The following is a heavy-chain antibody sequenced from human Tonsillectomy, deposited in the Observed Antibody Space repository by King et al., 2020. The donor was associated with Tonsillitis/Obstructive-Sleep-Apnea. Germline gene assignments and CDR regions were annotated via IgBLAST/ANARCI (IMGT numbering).Heavy chain of an antibody. V-gene: IGHV3-21*01. Sequence: VQLVESGGDVVKPGGSLRLSCAASGFGFGYYTLDWVRQAPGKGLEWVSSIDGTGHHIYYADSVKGRFTISRDTATNSLFLQMNSLRAEDTAVYYCARGLSNAHADYWGQGTLVNVSS. CDR1: GFGFGYYT. J-gene: IGHJ4*02. CDR3: ARGLSNAHADY. CDR2: IDGTGHHI.